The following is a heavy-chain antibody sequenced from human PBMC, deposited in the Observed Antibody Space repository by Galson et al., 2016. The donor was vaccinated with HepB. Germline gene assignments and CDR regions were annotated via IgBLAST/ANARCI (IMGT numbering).Heavy chain of an antibody. D-gene: IGHD5-12*01. CDR1: GFTFGSYA. CDR3: AQKWLRFDS. Sequence: SLRLSCAASGFTFGSYAMTWVRQAPGKGLEWVSSIEGSGFSTYYANSVKGRFTISRDNSKNTLYLQMNSLTAEDTAVYYCAQKWLRFDSWGQGTLVTVSS. J-gene: IGHJ4*02. CDR2: IEGSGFST. V-gene: IGHV3-23*01.